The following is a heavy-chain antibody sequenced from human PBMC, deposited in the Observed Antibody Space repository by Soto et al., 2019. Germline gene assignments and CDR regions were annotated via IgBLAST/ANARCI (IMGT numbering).Heavy chain of an antibody. Sequence: PGGSLRLCCAASGFTFSSYGMHWVRQAPGKGLEWVAVIWYDGSNKYYADSVKGRFTISRDNSKNTLYLQMNSLRAEDTAVYYCARDAYYYGSRSPDAYRGQGTLVTAPQ. D-gene: IGHD3-10*01. V-gene: IGHV3-33*01. CDR1: GFTFSSYG. CDR3: ARDAYYYGSRSPDAY. CDR2: IWYDGSNK. J-gene: IGHJ4*02.